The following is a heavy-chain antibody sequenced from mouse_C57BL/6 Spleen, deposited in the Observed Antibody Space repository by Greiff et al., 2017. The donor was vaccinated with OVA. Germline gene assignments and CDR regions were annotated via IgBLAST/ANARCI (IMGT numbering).Heavy chain of an antibody. CDR3: ARTPGQATFAMDY. Sequence: QVHVKQSGAELAKPGASVKLSCKASGYTFTSYWMHWVKQRPGQGLEWIGYINPSSGYTKYNQKFKDKATLTADKSSSTAYMQLSSLTYEDSAVYYCARTPGQATFAMDYWGQGTSVTVSS. J-gene: IGHJ4*01. CDR2: INPSSGYT. CDR1: GYTFTSYW. V-gene: IGHV1-7*01. D-gene: IGHD3-2*02.